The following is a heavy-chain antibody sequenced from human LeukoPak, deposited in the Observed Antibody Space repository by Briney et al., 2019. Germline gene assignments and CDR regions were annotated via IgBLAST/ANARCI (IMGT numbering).Heavy chain of an antibody. D-gene: IGHD3-22*01. CDR3: AKDDYYDSSGYYSLDY. CDR1: GFTFSSYA. V-gene: IGHV3-23*01. CDR2: ISGSGGST. Sequence: GGSLRLSCAASGFTFSSYAMSWVRQAPGKGLEWVSAISGSGGSTYYADSVKGRFTIPRDNSKNTLYLQMNSLRAEDTAVYYCAKDDYYDSSGYYSLDYWGQGTLVTVSS. J-gene: IGHJ4*02.